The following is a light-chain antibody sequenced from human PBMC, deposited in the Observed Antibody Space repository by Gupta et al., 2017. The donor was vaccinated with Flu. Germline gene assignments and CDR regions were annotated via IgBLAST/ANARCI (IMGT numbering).Light chain of an antibody. CDR3: SSYTGSSTQV. J-gene: IGLJ1*01. CDR1: RSDVGGYNS. V-gene: IGLV2-14*01. CDR2: EVS. Sequence: QSALTQPASLSGSPRQSIAISCTGTRSDVGGYNSVSWYQQHPGKAPKLMIYEVSKRPAGVSNRFSGSKSGNTASLTISGRQAEDEADYYCSSYTGSSTQVFGTGTKVTVL.